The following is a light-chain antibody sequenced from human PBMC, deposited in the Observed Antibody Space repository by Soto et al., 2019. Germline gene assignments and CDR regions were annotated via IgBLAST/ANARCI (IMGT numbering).Light chain of an antibody. J-gene: IGLJ1*01. Sequence: QSALTQPRSVSGSPGQSVTIFCTGTSSDVGGYNYVSWYQQHPGKAPKLMIYDVSKRPSGVPDRFSGSKSGNTASLTISGLQAEDEADYYCCSYADSYTYVFGTGTKVTVL. CDR3: CSYADSYTYV. V-gene: IGLV2-11*01. CDR1: SSDVGGYNY. CDR2: DVS.